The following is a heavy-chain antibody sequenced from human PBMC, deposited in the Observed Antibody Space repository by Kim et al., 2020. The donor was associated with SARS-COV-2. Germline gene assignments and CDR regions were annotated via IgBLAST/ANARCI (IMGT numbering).Heavy chain of an antibody. D-gene: IGHD6-6*01. CDR1: GFTFSIYG. CDR2: ISYDGSNK. J-gene: IGHJ4*02. V-gene: IGHV3-30*18. Sequence: GGSLRLSCAASGFTFSIYGMHWVLQAPGKGLEWVAVISYDGSNKYYADSVKDRFTISIDNSKNTLYLQMNSLRAEETAVYYCAKDPAKNHRSSYFDYGGQGTVVTVSS. CDR3: AKDPAKNHRSSYFDY.